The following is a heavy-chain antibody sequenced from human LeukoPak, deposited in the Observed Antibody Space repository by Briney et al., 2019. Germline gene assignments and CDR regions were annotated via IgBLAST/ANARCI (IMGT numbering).Heavy chain of an antibody. Sequence: PGRSLRLSCAASGFTFDDYAMHWVRQAPGKGLEWVSGNSWDSGSIGYADSVKGRFTISRDNAKNSLYLQMNSLRAEDTALYYCAKITSKYCSSTSCYGAFDIWGQGTMVTVSS. CDR3: AKITSKYCSSTSCYGAFDI. J-gene: IGHJ3*02. CDR1: GFTFDDYA. D-gene: IGHD2-2*01. V-gene: IGHV3-9*01. CDR2: NSWDSGSI.